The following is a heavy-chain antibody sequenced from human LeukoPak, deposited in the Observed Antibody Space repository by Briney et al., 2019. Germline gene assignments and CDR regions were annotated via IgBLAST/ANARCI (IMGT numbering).Heavy chain of an antibody. CDR2: INPNTGGA. Sequence: ASVKVSCKASGHTFTGYYMHWVRQAPGQGLEWMGWINPNTGGADYALKFQGRVTMTRDTSITTVYMELSSLRSDDTAVYYCAXXXYYSDSNAYVDYWGQGTLVTVSS. D-gene: IGHD3-22*01. CDR3: AXXXYYSDSNAYVDY. J-gene: IGHJ4*02. V-gene: IGHV1-2*02. CDR1: GHTFTGYY.